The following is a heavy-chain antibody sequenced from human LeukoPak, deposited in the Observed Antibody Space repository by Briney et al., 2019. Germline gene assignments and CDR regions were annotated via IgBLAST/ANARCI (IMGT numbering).Heavy chain of an antibody. V-gene: IGHV3-33*06. Sequence: GGSLRLSCAASGFRFSSTGMHWVRQAPGKGLQWVALIWYDGSNSVYADSVKGRFTISRDNSKNTVHLQMNNLRAEDTAVYYCAKGHGTTATAVQLRAPYFDYWGQGALVTVAS. CDR2: IWYDGSNS. D-gene: IGHD4-11*01. CDR3: AKGHGTTATAVQLRAPYFDY. J-gene: IGHJ4*02. CDR1: GFRFSSTG.